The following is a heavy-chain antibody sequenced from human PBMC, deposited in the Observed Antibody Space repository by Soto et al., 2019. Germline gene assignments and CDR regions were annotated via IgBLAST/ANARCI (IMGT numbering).Heavy chain of an antibody. CDR2: INPRNGDK. D-gene: IGHD3-10*01. V-gene: IGHV1-2*02. Sequence: ASVKACCKASGDTFTGFYVHWVRQDHRQGLEWMGWINPRNGDKILAQKFEGRVTLTRDTSVTTAYMDLSSLNSDDTAVYYCARVPFGDSPIDFWGPGTMVTVSS. CDR3: ARVPFGDSPIDF. CDR1: GDTFTGFY. J-gene: IGHJ3*01.